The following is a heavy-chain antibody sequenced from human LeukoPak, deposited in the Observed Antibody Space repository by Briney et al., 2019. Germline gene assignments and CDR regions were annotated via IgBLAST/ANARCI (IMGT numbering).Heavy chain of an antibody. CDR1: GGSISSSSYY. CDR2: IYYSGST. J-gene: IGHJ6*03. D-gene: IGHD6-13*01. CDR3: ARGSQSGSWYSYYYYYYMDV. V-gene: IGHV4-39*01. Sequence: SETLSLTCTVSGGSISSSSYYWGWIRQPPGKGLEWIGSIYYSGSTYYNPSLKSRVTISVDTSKNQFSLKLSSVTAADTAVYYCARGSQSGSWYSYYYYYYMDVWGKGTTVTVSS.